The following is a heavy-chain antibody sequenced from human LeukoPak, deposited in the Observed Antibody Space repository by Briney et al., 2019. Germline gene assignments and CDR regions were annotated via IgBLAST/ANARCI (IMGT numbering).Heavy chain of an antibody. Sequence: ASVKVSCKASGYTFTSYGISWVRQAPGQGLECMGWISAYNGNTNYAQKLQGRVTMTTDTSTSTAYMELRSLRSDDTAVYYCARDAGTYYDFWSGYYKGQYFDYWGQGTLVTVSS. CDR2: ISAYNGNT. V-gene: IGHV1-18*01. D-gene: IGHD3-3*01. CDR1: GYTFTSYG. CDR3: ARDAGTYYDFWSGYYKGQYFDY. J-gene: IGHJ4*02.